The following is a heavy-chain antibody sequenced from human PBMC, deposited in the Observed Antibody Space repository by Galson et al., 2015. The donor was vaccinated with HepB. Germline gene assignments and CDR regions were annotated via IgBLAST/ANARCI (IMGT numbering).Heavy chain of an antibody. Sequence: SVKVSCKASGYTFSSYSIAWVRQAPGQGLEWMGWISAYDSSTNYAQKFQGRVTMTTETSTTTAYMELRSLRSDDTAVYYCARGGFVAVVTATLNNWFDPWSQGTLVTVSS. CDR2: ISAYDSST. CDR1: GYTFSSYS. J-gene: IGHJ5*02. CDR3: ARGGFVAVVTATLNNWFDP. V-gene: IGHV1-18*01. D-gene: IGHD2-15*01.